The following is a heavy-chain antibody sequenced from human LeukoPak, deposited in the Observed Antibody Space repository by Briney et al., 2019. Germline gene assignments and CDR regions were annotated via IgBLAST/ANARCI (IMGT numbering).Heavy chain of an antibody. D-gene: IGHD3-10*01. V-gene: IGHV4-59*01. J-gene: IGHJ5*02. CDR2: IYYSGST. CDR3: ARGALYYYGSGPTGWFDP. CDR1: GGSISSYY. Sequence: PSETLSLTCTVSGGSISSYYWSWIRQPPGKGLEWMGYIYYSGSTNYNPSLKSRVTISVDTSKNQFSLKLSSVTAADTAVYYCARGALYYYGSGPTGWFDPWGQGTLVTVSS.